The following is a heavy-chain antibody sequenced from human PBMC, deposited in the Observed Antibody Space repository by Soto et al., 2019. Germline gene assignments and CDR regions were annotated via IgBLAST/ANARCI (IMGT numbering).Heavy chain of an antibody. CDR2: INAGGGYT. CDR1: GYSFTNYY. D-gene: IGHD2-21*02. Sequence: ASVKVSCKASGYSFTNYYMHWVRQAPAQVLEWMGTINAGGGYTTYAQRFQGRVTMTRDTSTSTVSMELSSLRYEDTALYYCTRGGAIVVVTAPLALWGQGTLVTVFS. J-gene: IGHJ5*02. V-gene: IGHV1-46*03. CDR3: TRGGAIVVVTAPLAL.